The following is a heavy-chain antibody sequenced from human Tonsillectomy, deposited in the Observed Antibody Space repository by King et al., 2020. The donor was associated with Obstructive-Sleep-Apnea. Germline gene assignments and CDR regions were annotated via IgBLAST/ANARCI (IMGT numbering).Heavy chain of an antibody. CDR2: IDWDDDR. J-gene: IGHJ4*02. Sequence: FTLKESGPALVKPTQTLTLTCTFSGFSLRTSRVSVSWIRQPPGKALEWLARIDWDDDRYYNTSLKTRLTISKDTSKNQVFLTVTNMDPVDTATYYCAKGPVGAFGHHRAFDHWGQGSLVTVSS. CDR1: GFSLRTSRVS. D-gene: IGHD3-16*01. V-gene: IGHV2-70*15. CDR3: AKGPVGAFGHHRAFDH.